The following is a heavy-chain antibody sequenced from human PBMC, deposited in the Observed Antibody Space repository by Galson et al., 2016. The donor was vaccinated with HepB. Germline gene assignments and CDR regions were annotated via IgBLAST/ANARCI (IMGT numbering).Heavy chain of an antibody. CDR2: IYSGGSI. CDR3: ARGWVEAYYYYGLDV. D-gene: IGHD3-16*01. CDR1: GFSVSSNY. J-gene: IGHJ6*02. Sequence: SLRLSCAASGFSVSSNYLNWVRQAPGKGLEWVSIIYSGGSIYYADFAKGLFTISRDNSKHTLYLQMNSLRIEDPAVDYCARGWVEAYYYYGLDVWGQGTTVTVSS. V-gene: IGHV3-53*01.